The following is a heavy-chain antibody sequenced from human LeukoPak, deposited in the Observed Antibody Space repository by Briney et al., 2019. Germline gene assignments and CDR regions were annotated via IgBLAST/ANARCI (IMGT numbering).Heavy chain of an antibody. CDR2: INHSGST. Sequence: SETLSLTCAVYGGSFSGYYWSWIRQPPGKGLEWIGEINHSGSTNYNPSLKSRVTISVDTSKNQFSLKLSSVTAADTAVYYCAREVVVITIGSGWFDPWGQGTLVTVSS. CDR3: AREVVVITIGSGWFDP. J-gene: IGHJ5*02. D-gene: IGHD3-22*01. V-gene: IGHV4-34*01. CDR1: GGSFSGYY.